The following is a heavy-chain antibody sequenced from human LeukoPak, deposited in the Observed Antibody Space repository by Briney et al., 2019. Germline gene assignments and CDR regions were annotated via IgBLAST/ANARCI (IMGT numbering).Heavy chain of an antibody. CDR2: ISSSSSYI. CDR3: ARVGDYYYDSSGLDY. J-gene: IGHJ4*02. Sequence: GGSLRLSCAASGFTFSDYYMSWIRQAPGKGLEWVSSISSSSSYIYYADSVKGRFTISRDNAKNSLYLQMNSLRAEDTAVYYCARVGDYYYDSSGLDYWGQGTLVTVSS. V-gene: IGHV3-11*06. CDR1: GFTFSDYY. D-gene: IGHD3-22*01.